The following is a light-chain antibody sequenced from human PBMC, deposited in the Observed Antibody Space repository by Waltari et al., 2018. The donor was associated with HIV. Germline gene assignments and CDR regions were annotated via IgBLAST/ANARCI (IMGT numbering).Light chain of an antibody. CDR2: AAF. CDR1: QRIDTS. Sequence: DIQMTQSPSSLSASVGDTVTITCRASQRIDTSLNWYQHKPGQAPQLLIYAAFNLQSGVPSRFTGGGLGTEFTLPINTLQVEDFATYYCQQSYKIPRTFGGGTKLEIK. V-gene: IGKV1-39*01. J-gene: IGKJ4*01. CDR3: QQSYKIPRT.